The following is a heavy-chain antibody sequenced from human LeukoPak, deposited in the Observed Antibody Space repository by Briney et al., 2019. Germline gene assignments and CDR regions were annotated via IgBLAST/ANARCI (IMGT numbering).Heavy chain of an antibody. J-gene: IGHJ4*02. V-gene: IGHV1-2*02. Sequence: ASVKVSCKASGYTFTGYYMHWVRQAPGQGLEWMGWINPNSGGTNYAQKFQGRVTMTRDTSISTAYMELSRLRSDDTAVYYCARSGGYSRSKQIRLWLRVSHFDYWGQGTLVTVSS. D-gene: IGHD5-18*01. CDR1: GYTFTGYY. CDR3: ARSGGYSRSKQIRLWLRVSHFDY. CDR2: INPNSGGT.